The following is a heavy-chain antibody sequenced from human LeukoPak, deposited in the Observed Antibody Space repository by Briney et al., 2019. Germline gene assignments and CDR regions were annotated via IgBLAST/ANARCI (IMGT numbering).Heavy chain of an antibody. V-gene: IGHV4-34*01. Sequence: SETLSLTCTVSGGSISSYYWGWLRQPPGKGLEWVGEINHSGSTNYNPSLKSRVTISVDTSKNQFSLKLSSVTAADTAVYYCARAWVCSSTSCNYYYYYGMDVWGQGTTVTVSS. D-gene: IGHD2-2*01. CDR1: GGSISSYY. J-gene: IGHJ6*02. CDR2: INHSGST. CDR3: ARAWVCSSTSCNYYYYYGMDV.